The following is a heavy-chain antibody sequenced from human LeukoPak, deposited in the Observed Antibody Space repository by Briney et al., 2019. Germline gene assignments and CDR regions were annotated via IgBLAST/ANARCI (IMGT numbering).Heavy chain of an antibody. J-gene: IGHJ5*02. V-gene: IGHV1-2*02. CDR2: IKPDSGDT. CDR3: VRDRPHNWFDP. Sequence: ASVKVSCKASGYTFTGYYIHWVRQAPGQGLEWMGVIKPDSGDTNYAQNFRGRVTMTRDTSITTAYMELNRLTSDDTAVYYCVRDRPHNWFDPWGQGTLVTVSS. CDR1: GYTFTGYY.